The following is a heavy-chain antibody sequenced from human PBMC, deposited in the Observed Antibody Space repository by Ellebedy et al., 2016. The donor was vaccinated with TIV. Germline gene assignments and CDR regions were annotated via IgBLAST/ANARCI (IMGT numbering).Heavy chain of an antibody. J-gene: IGHJ3*02. V-gene: IGHV4-30-4*01. D-gene: IGHD2-15*01. CDR1: GGSISSGDYY. CDR2: NSYRGGP. CDR3: ARGLGYCSGGSCYIDAFDI. Sequence: MPSETLSLTCTVSGGSISSGDYYWSWIRQPPGTGLEWIGYNSYRGGPYYNPFLKSRVTISVDTSKNQFSLKLRSVTAADTAVYYCARGLGYCSGGSCYIDAFDIWGQGKMVTVSS.